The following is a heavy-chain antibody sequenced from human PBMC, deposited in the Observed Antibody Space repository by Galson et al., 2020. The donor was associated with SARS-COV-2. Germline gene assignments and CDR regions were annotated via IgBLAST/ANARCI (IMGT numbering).Heavy chain of an antibody. Sequence: GGSLRLSCSASGFTFSNYWMHWVRQAPGKGLVWVSRINGDGRSRTYADSVTGRFTISRDSAKHTVSLQMNSLRTEDTAVYYCATQEFYYGSSGCEEADYGRDVWGQGTTVTVSS. J-gene: IGHJ6*02. CDR1: GFTFSNYW. CDR2: INGDGRSR. CDR3: ATQEFYYGSSGCEEADYGRDV. V-gene: IGHV3-74*01. D-gene: IGHD3-22*01.